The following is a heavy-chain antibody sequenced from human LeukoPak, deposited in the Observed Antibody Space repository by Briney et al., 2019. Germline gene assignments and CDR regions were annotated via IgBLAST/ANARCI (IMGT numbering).Heavy chain of an antibody. D-gene: IGHD3-10*01. CDR2: IYYSGST. Sequence: PSPTLSLTRTVSGGSLSSVSYDSSWLRRPPGNGLEWIGYIYYSGSTNYSPSLKSRVIISLDTSKNQFSLKLSSVTAADTAVYYCTRDLTHRNYGSAWGQGTLVTVSS. CDR1: GGSLSSVSYD. CDR3: TRDLTHRNYGSA. V-gene: IGHV4-61*01. J-gene: IGHJ5*02.